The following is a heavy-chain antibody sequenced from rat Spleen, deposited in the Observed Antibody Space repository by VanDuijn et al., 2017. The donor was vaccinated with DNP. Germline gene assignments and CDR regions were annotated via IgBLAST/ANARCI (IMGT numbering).Heavy chain of an antibody. Sequence: QVQMKETGPGLVQTTQTLSVTCTVSGFSLTSYGVHWVRQAPGKGLEWMGIIWGDGSTNYNSALKSRLSISRDTSKSQVFLTMNSLRSEDTATYYCAKGGYVGAMDAWGQGTSVTVSS. D-gene: IGHD4-3*01. CDR3: AKGGYVGAMDA. J-gene: IGHJ4*01. CDR2: IWGDGST. V-gene: IGHV2-77*01. CDR1: GFSLTSYG.